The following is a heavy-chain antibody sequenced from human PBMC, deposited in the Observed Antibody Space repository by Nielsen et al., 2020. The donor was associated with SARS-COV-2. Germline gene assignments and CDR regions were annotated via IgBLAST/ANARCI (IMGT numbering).Heavy chain of an antibody. J-gene: IGHJ4*02. CDR3: AKDGREGHFDY. CDR1: GFTFTNYG. D-gene: IGHD3-10*01. Sequence: GGSLRLSCAASGFTFTNYGMTWVRQDPGKGLEWVSTISASGGSTFYTDSVKGRFTISRDNSKNTLYLQMNSLRAEDTAAYYCAKDGREGHFDYWGQGTLVTVSS. CDR2: ISASGGST. V-gene: IGHV3-23*01.